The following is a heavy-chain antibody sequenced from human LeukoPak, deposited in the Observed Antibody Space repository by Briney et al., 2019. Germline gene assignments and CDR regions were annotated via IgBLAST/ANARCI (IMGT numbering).Heavy chain of an antibody. V-gene: IGHV4-39*01. J-gene: IGHJ4*02. CDR3: ARHVRQQLPPKAFDY. Sequence: SETLSLTCTVSGGSISSGIYYWGWIRQPPGKGLEWIGSIYYSGNDYYNPSLKSRVTISVDTSKNQLSLKLNSVTAADTAVYYCARHVRQQLPPKAFDYWGQGTLVTVSS. D-gene: IGHD6-13*01. CDR2: IYYSGND. CDR1: GGSISSGIYY.